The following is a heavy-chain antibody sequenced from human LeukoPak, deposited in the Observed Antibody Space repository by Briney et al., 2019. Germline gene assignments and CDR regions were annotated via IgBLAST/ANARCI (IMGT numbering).Heavy chain of an antibody. Sequence: HTGGSVRLSCASSGLTFSFYPMSWVRQAPGKGLEGASAISGSGDSTDYADPVQGGFTISRDHSKSPLSLQMKSLRAEDTAVYYCAKVKVSWWDLIFDYWGQGTVVSVSS. J-gene: IGHJ4*02. D-gene: IGHD1-26*01. CDR3: AKVKVSWWDLIFDY. V-gene: IGHV3-23*01. CDR2: ISGSGDST. CDR1: GLTFSFYP.